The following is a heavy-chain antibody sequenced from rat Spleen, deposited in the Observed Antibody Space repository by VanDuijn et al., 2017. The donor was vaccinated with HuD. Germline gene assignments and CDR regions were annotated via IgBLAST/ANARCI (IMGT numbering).Heavy chain of an antibody. CDR2: ISTSGVST. CDR3: ARLTTMGIDYSDY. V-gene: IGHV5-25*01. J-gene: IGHJ2*01. CDR1: GFTFSDYY. D-gene: IGHD1-7*01. Sequence: EVLLVESGRGLVQPGRSMKLSCAASGFTFSDYYMAWVRQAPTEGLEWVATISTSGVSTYYRDSVKGRFTISRDSAKSTLYLQMDSLRSEDTATYYCARLTTMGIDYSDYWGQGVMVTVSS.